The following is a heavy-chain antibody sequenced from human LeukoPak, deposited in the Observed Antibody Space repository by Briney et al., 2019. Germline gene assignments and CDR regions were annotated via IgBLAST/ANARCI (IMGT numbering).Heavy chain of an antibody. J-gene: IGHJ4*02. CDR2: INPSGGST. V-gene: IGHV1-46*01. Sequence: ASVKVSCKASGYTFTSYYMHWVRQAPGQGLEWLGIINPSGGSTSYAQKFQGRVTMTRDTSTSTVYMELSSLRSEDTAVYYCAREGATVTTLDYWGQGTLVTVSS. CDR3: AREGATVTTLDY. CDR1: GYTFTSYY. D-gene: IGHD4-17*01.